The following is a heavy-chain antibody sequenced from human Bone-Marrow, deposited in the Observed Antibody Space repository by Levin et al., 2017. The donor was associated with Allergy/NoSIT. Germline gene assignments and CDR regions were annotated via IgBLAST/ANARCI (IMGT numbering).Heavy chain of an antibody. CDR3: AKDLSPRIAVTDNIEY. J-gene: IGHJ4*02. Sequence: SCAASGFTFNDYTMHWVRQAPQRGLEWVSLISWDASTTYYADSVRGRFTISRDNSKNALYLQMNSLTTEDTALYNCAKDLSPRIAVTDNIEYGGQGTLVTVSS. CDR1: GFTFNDYT. CDR2: ISWDASTT. V-gene: IGHV3-43*01. D-gene: IGHD6-19*01.